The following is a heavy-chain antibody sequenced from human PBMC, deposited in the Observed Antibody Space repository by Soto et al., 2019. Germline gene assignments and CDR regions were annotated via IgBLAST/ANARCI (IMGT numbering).Heavy chain of an antibody. J-gene: IGHJ6*02. CDR2: ISYDGSNK. D-gene: IGHD3-10*01. CDR1: GFTFRSYA. Sequence: GGSLRLSCAASGFTFRSYAMHWVRQAPGKGLEWGAVISYDGSNKYYADSVKGRFTISRDNSKNTLYLQMNSLRAEDTAVYYCAREVYYGPSYYYYGMDVWGQGTTVAASS. V-gene: IGHV3-30-3*01. CDR3: AREVYYGPSYYYYGMDV.